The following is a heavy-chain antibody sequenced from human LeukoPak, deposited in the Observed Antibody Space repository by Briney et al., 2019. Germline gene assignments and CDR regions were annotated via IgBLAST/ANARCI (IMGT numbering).Heavy chain of an antibody. D-gene: IGHD2-2*01. J-gene: IGHJ6*03. CDR3: ATGKPTRSEPSSTSCYGCYYYYMDV. CDR2: FDPEDGET. Sequence: ASVKVSCKVSGYTLTELSMHWVRQAPGKGLEWMGGFDPEDGETIYAQKFQGRVTMTEDTSTDTAYMELSSLRSEDTAVYYCATGKPTRSEPSSTSCYGCYYYYMDVWGKGTTVTVSS. CDR1: GYTLTELS. V-gene: IGHV1-24*01.